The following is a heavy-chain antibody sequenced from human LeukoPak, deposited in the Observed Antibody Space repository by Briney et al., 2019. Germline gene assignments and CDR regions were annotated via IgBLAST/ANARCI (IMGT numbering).Heavy chain of an antibody. CDR2: ISGSGGST. CDR1: GFTFSSYA. D-gene: IGHD3-9*01. CDR3: AKGGVYDILTGSIH. Sequence: GGSLRLSCAASGFTFSSYAMSWVRQAPGKGLEWVSAISGSGGSTYYADSVKGRFTISRDNSKNTLYLQMNSLRAEDTAVYYCAKGGVYDILTGSIHWGQGTLVTVSS. V-gene: IGHV3-23*01. J-gene: IGHJ4*02.